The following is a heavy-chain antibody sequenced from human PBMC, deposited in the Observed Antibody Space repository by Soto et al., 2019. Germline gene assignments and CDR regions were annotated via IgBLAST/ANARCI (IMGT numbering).Heavy chain of an antibody. V-gene: IGHV4-31*03. D-gene: IGHD3-10*01. J-gene: IGHJ6*02. CDR2: IYYSGST. Sequence: PSETLSLTCTVSGGSISSGGYYWSWIRQHPGKGLEWIGYIYYSGSTYYNPSLKSRVTISVDTSKNQFSLKLSSVTAADTAVYYCARDRVGYGSGSYYTNYYYGMDVWGQGTTVTVSS. CDR3: ARDRVGYGSGSYYTNYYYGMDV. CDR1: GGSISSGGYY.